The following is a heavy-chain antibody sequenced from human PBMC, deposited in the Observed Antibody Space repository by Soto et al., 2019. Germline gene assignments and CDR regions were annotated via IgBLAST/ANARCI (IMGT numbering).Heavy chain of an antibody. CDR1: GGSISSYY. CDR3: AGGYTAMVDY. CDR2: IYYSGST. V-gene: IGHV4-59*01. Sequence: SETLSLTCTVSGGSISSYYWSWIRQPPGKGLEWIGYIYYSGSTNYNPSLKSRVTISVDTSKNQFSLKLSSVTAADTAVYYCAGGYTAMVDYWGQGTLVTVSS. D-gene: IGHD5-18*01. J-gene: IGHJ4*02.